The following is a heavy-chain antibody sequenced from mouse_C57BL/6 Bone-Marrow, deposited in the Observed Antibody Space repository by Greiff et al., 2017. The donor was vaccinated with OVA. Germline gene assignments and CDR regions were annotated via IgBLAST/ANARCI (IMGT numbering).Heavy chain of an antibody. CDR3: ALDRTFV. J-gene: IGHJ1*03. CDR2: ISDGGSYT. V-gene: IGHV5-4*03. CDR1: GFTFSSYA. Sequence: EVKLVESGGGLVKPGGSLKLSCAASGFTFSSYAMSWVRQTPEKRLERVATISDGGSYTYYPDNVKGRFTISRDNAKNNLYLQMSHLKSEDTAMYYRALDRTFVWGTGTTVTVSS.